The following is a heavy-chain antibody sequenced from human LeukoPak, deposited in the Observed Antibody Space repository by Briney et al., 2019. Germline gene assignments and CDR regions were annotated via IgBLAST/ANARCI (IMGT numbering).Heavy chain of an antibody. Sequence: PSETLSLTCTVSGYSISSGYYWGWIRQPLGKGLEWIGSIYHSGNTYYNPSLKSRLTISVDTSKNQFSLKLSSVTAADTAVYYCARVSSYYDFWSGYSNPKDRYMDVWGKGTTVTVSS. CDR3: ARVSSYYDFWSGYSNPKDRYMDV. CDR1: GYSISSGYY. J-gene: IGHJ6*03. CDR2: IYHSGNT. D-gene: IGHD3-3*01. V-gene: IGHV4-38-2*02.